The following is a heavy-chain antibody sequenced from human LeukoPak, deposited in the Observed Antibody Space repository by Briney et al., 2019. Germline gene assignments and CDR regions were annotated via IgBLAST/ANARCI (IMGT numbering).Heavy chain of an antibody. J-gene: IGHJ4*02. CDR2: IYYSGST. D-gene: IGHD3-22*01. Sequence: PSETLSLTCTVSGGSISSYYCSWIRQPPGKGLEWIGYIYYSGSTNYNPSLKSRVTISVDTSKNQFSLKLSSVTAADTAVYYCARLYYDSSGYYYYFDYWGQGTLVTVSS. CDR1: GGSISSYY. V-gene: IGHV4-59*01. CDR3: ARLYYDSSGYYYYFDY.